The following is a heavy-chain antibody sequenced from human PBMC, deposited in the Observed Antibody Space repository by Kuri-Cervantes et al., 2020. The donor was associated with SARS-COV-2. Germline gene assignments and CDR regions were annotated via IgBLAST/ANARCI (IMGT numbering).Heavy chain of an antibody. V-gene: IGHV3-30*02. D-gene: IGHD4-23*01. CDR3: AKDGSVTKVARTTYYYYHYMDV. J-gene: IGHJ6*03. CDR1: GFTFSSYG. CDR2: IQDDGSNK. Sequence: GGSLRLSCAASGFTFSSYGMHWVRQAPGKGLEWVAFIQDDGSNKYYADSVKGRFTISRDNSKYALYLQMNSLSAADTAVYYCAKDGSVTKVARTTYYYYHYMDVWGKGTAVTVSS.